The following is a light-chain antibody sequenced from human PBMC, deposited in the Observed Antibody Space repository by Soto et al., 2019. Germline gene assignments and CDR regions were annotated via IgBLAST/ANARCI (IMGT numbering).Light chain of an antibody. CDR1: QTISRY. J-gene: IGKJ1*01. CDR2: AAS. CDR3: QQSYSTPPWT. V-gene: IGKV1-39*01. Sequence: DIQMTQSPSSLSASVGDRVTITCXASQTISRYLNWYQQKPGKAPKLLIYAASSLQSGVPSRFSGSGSGTDFTLTISSLQPEDFATYYCQQSYSTPPWTFGQGTKVDIK.